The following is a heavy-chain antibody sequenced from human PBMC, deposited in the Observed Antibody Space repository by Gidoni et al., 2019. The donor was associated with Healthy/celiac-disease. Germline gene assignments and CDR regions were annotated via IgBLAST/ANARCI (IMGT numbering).Heavy chain of an antibody. D-gene: IGHD6-19*01. CDR1: GFTFSSYA. Sequence: VQLVESGGGVVQPGRSLSLSGAAAGFTFSSYAMHWVRQATGKGLEWVAVIAYDGSNKYYADSVKGRVTISRDNSKNTLYLQMNSLRAEEKAVYYCARGWYSSGWYDAFDIWGQGTMVTVSS. CDR2: IAYDGSNK. CDR3: ARGWYSSGWYDAFDI. V-gene: IGHV3-30-3*01. J-gene: IGHJ3*02.